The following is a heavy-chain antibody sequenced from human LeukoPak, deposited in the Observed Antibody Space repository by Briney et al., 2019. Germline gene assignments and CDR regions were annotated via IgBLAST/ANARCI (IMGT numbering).Heavy chain of an antibody. CDR3: AKDGGSDPDSFDI. J-gene: IGHJ3*02. D-gene: IGHD2-15*01. Sequence: PGGSLRLSCAASGFTFSTYGMHWVRQAPGKGLEWVAFIRYDGSNKNYADSVKGRFTISRDNTKNSLYLQMNSLRAEDTAVYYCAKDGGSDPDSFDIWGQGTMVTVSS. CDR2: IRYDGSNK. V-gene: IGHV3-30*02. CDR1: GFTFSTYG.